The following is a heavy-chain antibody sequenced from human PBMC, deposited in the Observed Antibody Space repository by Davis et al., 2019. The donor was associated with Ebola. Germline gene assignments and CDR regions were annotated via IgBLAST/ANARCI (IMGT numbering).Heavy chain of an antibody. J-gene: IGHJ4*02. CDR3: AKVEKYGY. V-gene: IGHV3-30*18. CDR1: GFSISHYG. Sequence: GGSLRLSCAASGFSISHYGMHWVRQAPGKGLEWVAVISYDGSNKYYADSVKGRFTISRDNSKNTLYLQMNSLRAEDTAVYYCAKVEKYGYWGQGTLVTVSS. CDR2: ISYDGSNK. D-gene: IGHD2-8*01.